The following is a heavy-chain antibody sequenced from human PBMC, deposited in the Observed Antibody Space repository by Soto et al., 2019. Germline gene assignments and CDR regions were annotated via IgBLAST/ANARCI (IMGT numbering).Heavy chain of an antibody. CDR2: ISPGSRYP. D-gene: IGHD2-15*01. Sequence: GGSLGLSWAVSGFTFVYSYMSWIRQAPGKGLEWLSYISPGSRYPAYADSVKGRFTISRDNAKRSLYLQTMSLTAEDMAIYYCVRGGGGGLFDPWGQGNMVTVSS. CDR1: GFTFVYSY. J-gene: IGHJ5*02. CDR3: VRGGGGGLFDP. V-gene: IGHV3-11*06.